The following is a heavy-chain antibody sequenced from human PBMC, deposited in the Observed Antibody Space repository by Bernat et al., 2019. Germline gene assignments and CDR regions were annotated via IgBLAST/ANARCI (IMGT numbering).Heavy chain of an antibody. CDR1: GYTFTGYY. D-gene: IGHD3-9*01. J-gene: IGHJ6*02. Sequence: QVQLVQSRAEVKKPGASVKVSCKASGYTFTGYYMHWVRRAPGQGLEWMGWINPNSGCTNYAQKFQGRVTMTRDTSISTAYMELSRLRSDDTAVYYCARDPELRYSIPYYYYYYGMDVWGQGTTVTVSS. CDR3: ARDPELRYSIPYYYYYYGMDV. CDR2: INPNSGCT. V-gene: IGHV1-2*02.